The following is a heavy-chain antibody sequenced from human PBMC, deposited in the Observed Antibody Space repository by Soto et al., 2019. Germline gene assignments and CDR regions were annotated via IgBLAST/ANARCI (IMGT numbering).Heavy chain of an antibody. Sequence: GGSLRLSCAASGFTFDDYAMHWVRQAPGKGLEWVSGISWNSGSIGYADSVKGRFTISRDNAKNSLYLQMNSLRAEDTALYYCAKDTVWFGELNPLGFDVWGQGTTVTVSS. V-gene: IGHV3-9*01. D-gene: IGHD3-10*01. CDR2: ISWNSGSI. CDR3: AKDTVWFGELNPLGFDV. CDR1: GFTFDDYA. J-gene: IGHJ6*02.